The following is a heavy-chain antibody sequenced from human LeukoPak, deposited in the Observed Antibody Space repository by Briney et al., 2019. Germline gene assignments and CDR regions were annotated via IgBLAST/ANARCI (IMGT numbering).Heavy chain of an antibody. V-gene: IGHV1-2*02. CDR3: ARTAAYYGEPEMTFDY. CDR2: INPHSGGT. Sequence: ASAKVSCKASAYTFTGYYMHWVRQAPGQGLEWMGWINPHSGGTNYALKFQGRVTMTRDTSISTAYMDLSRLRFDDTAVYYCARTAAYYGEPEMTFDYWGQGTLVTVSS. CDR1: AYTFTGYY. D-gene: IGHD4-17*01. J-gene: IGHJ4*02.